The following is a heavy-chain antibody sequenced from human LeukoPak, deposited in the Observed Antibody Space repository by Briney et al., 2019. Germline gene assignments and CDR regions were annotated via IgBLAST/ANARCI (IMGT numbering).Heavy chain of an antibody. CDR2: IYPGDSDT. CDR3: ARRRYYDSSGYYYNKDAFDI. V-gene: IGHV5-51*01. J-gene: IGHJ3*02. CDR1: ENSFTSHW. Sequence: GESLKISCKGSENSFTSHWIGWVRQMPGKGLEWMGIIYPGDSDTRYSPSFQGQVTISADKSISTAYLQWSSLKASDTAMYYCARRRYYDSSGYYYNKDAFDIWGQGTMVTVSS. D-gene: IGHD3-22*01.